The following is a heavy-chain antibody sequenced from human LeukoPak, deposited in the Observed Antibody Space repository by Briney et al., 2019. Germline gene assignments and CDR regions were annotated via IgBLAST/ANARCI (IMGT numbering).Heavy chain of an antibody. V-gene: IGHV4-61*02. Sequence: TLSLTCTVSGGSISSGSNYWSWIRQPAGKGLEWIGRIYTSGSANYNPSLKSRVTISVDTSKNQFSLKLSSGTAADTAVYYCARVHHYFDIAFDYWGQGTLVTVSS. J-gene: IGHJ4*02. D-gene: IGHD3-22*01. CDR1: GGSISSGSNY. CDR3: ARVHHYFDIAFDY. CDR2: IYTSGSA.